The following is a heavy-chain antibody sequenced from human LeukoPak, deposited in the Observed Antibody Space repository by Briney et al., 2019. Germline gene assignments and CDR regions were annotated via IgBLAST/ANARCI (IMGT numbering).Heavy chain of an antibody. J-gene: IGHJ4*02. CDR1: GFAFNDFA. CDR2: IRRDGSHK. V-gene: IGHV3-30*02. Sequence: GGSLRLSCAASGFAFNDFAMYWVRQAPGKGLDWVALIRRDGSHKYYAHSIKGRFTISRDNSKNTLYLQMSSLRAEDTAVYYCAKSSIMFAAGRLGSIDFWGQGTLVTVSS. D-gene: IGHD6-25*01. CDR3: AKSSIMFAAGRLGSIDF.